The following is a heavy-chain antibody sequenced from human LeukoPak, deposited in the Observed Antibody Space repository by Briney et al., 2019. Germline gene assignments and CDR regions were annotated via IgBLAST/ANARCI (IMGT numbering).Heavy chain of an antibody. D-gene: IGHD3/OR15-3a*01. J-gene: IGHJ5*02. V-gene: IGHV3-23*01. CDR3: GGDRDWGAFDV. CDR2: ITPSGDTS. Sequence: PGGSLRLSCEGPAFIFGGHGINWVREPAGKGLEWVAGITPSGDTSYYADSVRGRFTISRDNSKSIVSLQMNSLSAEDTALYYCGGDRDWGAFDVWGQGSLVTVSS. CDR1: AFIFGGHG.